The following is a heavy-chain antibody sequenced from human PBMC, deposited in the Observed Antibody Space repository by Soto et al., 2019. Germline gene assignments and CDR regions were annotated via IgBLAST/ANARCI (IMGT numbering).Heavy chain of an antibody. CDR1: GGSISSSNW. V-gene: IGHV4-4*02. D-gene: IGHD3-3*01. Sequence: QVQLQESGPGLVKPSGTLSLTCAVSGGSISSSNWWSWVRQYPGKGLEWVREIYHSGSTNYSPSLKSRLTISVDNCKNQSSLKLNSVTAADTAVYYCARGPGGSGYNTPYSYYSAMDVWGQGTTVTVSS. J-gene: IGHJ6*02. CDR3: ARGPGGSGYNTPYSYYSAMDV. CDR2: IYHSGST.